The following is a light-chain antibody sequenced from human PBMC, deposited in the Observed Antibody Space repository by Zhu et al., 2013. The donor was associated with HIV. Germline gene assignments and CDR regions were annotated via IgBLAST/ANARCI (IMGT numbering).Light chain of an antibody. CDR2: QDS. J-gene: IGLJ2*01. Sequence: SYELTQPPSVSVSPGQTASITCSGDKLGYKYACWYQQRPGQSPVVVIYQDSKRPSGIPERFSGSNSGSTATLTISGTQAMDEADYYCQAWDSRTAVFGGGTKLTVL. CDR1: KLGYKY. CDR3: QAWDSRTAV. V-gene: IGLV3-1*01.